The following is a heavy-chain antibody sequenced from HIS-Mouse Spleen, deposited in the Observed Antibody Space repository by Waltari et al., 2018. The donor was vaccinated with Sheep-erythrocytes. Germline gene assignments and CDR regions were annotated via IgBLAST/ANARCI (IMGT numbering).Heavy chain of an antibody. CDR2: IYYSGRT. CDR3: ASLTPPSYSYIAAAGTDY. CDR1: GGSISSSSYY. Sequence: QLQLQESGPGLVKPSETLSLTCTVSGGSISSSSYYWGWLRQPPGKGLEWIGSIYYSGRTYYNPSLKSRVTISVDTSKNQFSLKLSSVTAADTAVYYCASLTPPSYSYIAAAGTDYWGQGTLVTVSS. V-gene: IGHV4-39*07. D-gene: IGHD6-13*01. J-gene: IGHJ4*02.